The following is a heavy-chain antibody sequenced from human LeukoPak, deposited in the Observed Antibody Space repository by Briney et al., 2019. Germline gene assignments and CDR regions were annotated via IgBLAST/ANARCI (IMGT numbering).Heavy chain of an antibody. CDR3: ARRVSYCSSTNCRPSPWFDP. CDR1: GGSISSSSYY. D-gene: IGHD2-2*01. J-gene: IGHJ5*02. V-gene: IGHV4-39*01. CDR2: IYYSGST. Sequence: PSETLSLTCTVSGGSISSSSYYWGWIRQPPGKGLEWIGSIYYSGSTYYNPSLKSRVTISVDTSKNQFSLKLGSVTAADTAVYYCARRVSYCSSTNCRPSPWFDPWGQGTLVTVSS.